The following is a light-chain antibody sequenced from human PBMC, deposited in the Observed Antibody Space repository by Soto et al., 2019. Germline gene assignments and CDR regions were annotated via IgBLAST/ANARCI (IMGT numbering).Light chain of an antibody. Sequence: QSALTQPPSVSGSPGQSVTISCTGTSTDFVSYNRVSWYQQPPGTAPKLIIYEASNRPSGVPGRFSGSKSGNTASLTISGLQAADEADHYCSLYTSENTYVFGTGTKLTVL. CDR1: STDFVSYNR. CDR2: EAS. V-gene: IGLV2-18*01. J-gene: IGLJ1*01. CDR3: SLYTSENTYV.